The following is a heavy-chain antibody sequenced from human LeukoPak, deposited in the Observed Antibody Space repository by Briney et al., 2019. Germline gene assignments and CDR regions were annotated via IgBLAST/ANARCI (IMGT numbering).Heavy chain of an antibody. CDR1: GFTFSSDA. Sequence: GGSLRLSRAASGFTFSSDAMRWVRQAPGKGLEWVSAISSSGGSTYYADSVRGRFIISRDSSKNTLYLQMNSLRVEDTAVYYCAKGGAQVWGQGTLVTVSS. D-gene: IGHD1-26*01. J-gene: IGHJ4*02. CDR3: AKGGAQV. V-gene: IGHV3-23*01. CDR2: ISSSGGST.